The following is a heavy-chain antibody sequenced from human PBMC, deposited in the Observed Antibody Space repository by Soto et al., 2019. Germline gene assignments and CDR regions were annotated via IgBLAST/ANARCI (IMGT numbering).Heavy chain of an antibody. V-gene: IGHV1-46*03. D-gene: IGHD6-19*01. CDR1: GYTFTSYY. Sequence: QVQLVQSGAEVKKPGASVKVSCKASGYTFTSYYMHWVRQAPGQGLEWMATINPSGDRSTYAQKFQDRVTLTRGTPTSTAYMELSSLRSDDTAVYYCARTLSDSGVSYWGQGTLVTVSS. J-gene: IGHJ4*02. CDR3: ARTLSDSGVSY. CDR2: INPSGDRS.